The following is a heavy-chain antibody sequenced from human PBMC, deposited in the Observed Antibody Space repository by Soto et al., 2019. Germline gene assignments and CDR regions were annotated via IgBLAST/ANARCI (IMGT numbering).Heavy chain of an antibody. CDR1: GASIRSYF. V-gene: IGHV4-4*07. D-gene: IGHD3-22*01. J-gene: IGHJ5*02. Sequence: SETLSLTCSVSGASIRSYFWSCVRQPAGQGLEWIVHIYIRGTTSYNPSLEGRVTLSLDTSKNQVSLVVTSVTPADTAVYYCARNPYVRGNYYFFDPWGPGTLVTVSS. CDR3: ARNPYVRGNYYFFDP. CDR2: IYIRGTT.